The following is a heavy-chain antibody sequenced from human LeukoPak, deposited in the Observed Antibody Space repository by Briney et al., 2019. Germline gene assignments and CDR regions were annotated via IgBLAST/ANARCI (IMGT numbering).Heavy chain of an antibody. CDR3: TRQRRYNWNDRGAFDI. Sequence: GGSLRLSCAASGFTFSNAWMTWVRQAPGKGLEWVGHIKSKTDGGTTDYAAPVKGRFTISRDDSKNTPYLQMNSLKTEDTAVYYCTRQRRYNWNDRGAFDIWGQGTMVTVSS. D-gene: IGHD1-20*01. CDR1: GFTFSNAW. J-gene: IGHJ3*02. CDR2: IKSKTDGGTT. V-gene: IGHV3-15*01.